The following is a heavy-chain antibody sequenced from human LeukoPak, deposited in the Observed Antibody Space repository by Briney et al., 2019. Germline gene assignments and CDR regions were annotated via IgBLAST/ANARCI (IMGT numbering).Heavy chain of an antibody. CDR2: INSDGSST. D-gene: IGHD3-22*01. Sequence: GGSLRLSCAASGFTFNSYWMYWARQAPGKGLVWVSRINSDGSSTSYADSVKGRFTISRDNAKNTLYLEMNSLRAEDTAVYYCARAVYDSKDYWGQGTLVTVSS. CDR1: GFTFNSYW. CDR3: ARAVYDSKDY. J-gene: IGHJ4*02. V-gene: IGHV3-74*01.